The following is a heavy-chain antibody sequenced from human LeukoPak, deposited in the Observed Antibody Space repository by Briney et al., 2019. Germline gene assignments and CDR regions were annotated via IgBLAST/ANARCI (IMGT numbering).Heavy chain of an antibody. J-gene: IGHJ4*02. V-gene: IGHV3-48*03. CDR2: ISSSGSTI. CDR1: GFTFSSYE. D-gene: IGHD3-10*01. Sequence: GGSVRLSCAASGFTFSSYEMNWARQAPGKGLEWVSYISSSGSTIYYADSVKGRFTISRDNAKNSLYLQMNSLRAEDTAVYYCARVSRLLWFGDWGQRTLVTVSS. CDR3: ARVSRLLWFGD.